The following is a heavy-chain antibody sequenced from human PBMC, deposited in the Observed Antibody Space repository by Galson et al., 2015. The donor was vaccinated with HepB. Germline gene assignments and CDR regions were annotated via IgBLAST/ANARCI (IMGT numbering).Heavy chain of an antibody. CDR1: GFTFSSYA. CDR2: ISGSGGST. CDR3: AKDLVVGYYYDSSGYLGAFDI. J-gene: IGHJ3*02. D-gene: IGHD3-22*01. V-gene: IGHV3-23*01. Sequence: SLRLSCAASGFTFSSYAMSWVRQAPGKGLEWVSAISGSGGSTYYADSVKGRFTISRDNSKNTLYLQMNSLRAEDTAVYYCAKDLVVGYYYDSSGYLGAFDIWGQGTMVTVSS.